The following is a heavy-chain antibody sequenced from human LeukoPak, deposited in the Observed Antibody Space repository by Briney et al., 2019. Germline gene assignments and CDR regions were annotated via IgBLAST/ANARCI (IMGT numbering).Heavy chain of an antibody. Sequence: GESLKISCKGSGYSFTSYWIGWVRQMPGKGLEWMGIIYPSDSDTRNNPSFQGQVTISADKSISAAYLQWSSLKASDTAMYYCARPLFGGSYYFGAFDIWGQGTMVTVSS. D-gene: IGHD1-26*01. CDR3: ARPLFGGSYYFGAFDI. J-gene: IGHJ3*02. V-gene: IGHV5-51*01. CDR2: IYPSDSDT. CDR1: GYSFTSYW.